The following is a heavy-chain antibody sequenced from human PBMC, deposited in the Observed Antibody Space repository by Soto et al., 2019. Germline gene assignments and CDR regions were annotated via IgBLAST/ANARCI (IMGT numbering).Heavy chain of an antibody. CDR2: IYPGDSDT. CDR1: GYSFTSYW. V-gene: IGHV5-51*01. CDR3: ARQDAKGRLKAFDAFDI. J-gene: IGHJ3*02. Sequence: GESLKISCKGSGYSFTSYWIGWVRQMPGKGLEWMGIIYPGDSDTRYSPSFQGQVSISANKTISTAYLQWGSLRVSDTDMYYCARQDAKGRLKAFDAFDIWGQGTMVPDSS. D-gene: IGHD3-3*02.